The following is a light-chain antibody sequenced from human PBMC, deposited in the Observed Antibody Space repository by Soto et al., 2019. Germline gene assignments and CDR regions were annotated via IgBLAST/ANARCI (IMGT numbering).Light chain of an antibody. V-gene: IGLV2-14*01. CDR2: EVN. CDR3: CSYAGSVV. Sequence: QSALTQPASLSGSPGQSITISCTGTSSDIGAYDYVSWFQQHPGKAPKLMISEVNNRPSGVSNRFSGSKSGNTASLTISGLQAEDEADYYCCSYAGSVVFGGGTKLTVL. J-gene: IGLJ2*01. CDR1: SSDIGAYDY.